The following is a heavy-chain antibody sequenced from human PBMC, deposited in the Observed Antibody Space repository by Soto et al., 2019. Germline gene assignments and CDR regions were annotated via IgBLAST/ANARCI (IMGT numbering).Heavy chain of an antibody. CDR2: LSRSGST. D-gene: IGHD3-10*01. CDR1: GGSISDSDYH. CDR3: ARHRGPTGPNY. Sequence: QLQLRESGPGLVKPSETLSLTCTVSGGSISDSDYHWGWIRQPPGKGLEWIGSLSRSGSTYHSASLKRRVTISVDTSKNQFSLNLGSVTAADTAVYYCARHRGPTGPNYWGQGTLVTVSS. J-gene: IGHJ4*02. V-gene: IGHV4-39*01.